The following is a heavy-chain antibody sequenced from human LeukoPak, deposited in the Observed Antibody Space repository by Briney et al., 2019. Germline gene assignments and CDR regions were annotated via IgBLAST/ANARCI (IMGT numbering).Heavy chain of an antibody. CDR2: INPNSGGT. CDR3: WQLVRAGYYGMDV. CDR1: GYTFTGCY. D-gene: IGHD6-6*01. V-gene: IGHV1-2*02. J-gene: IGHJ6*02. Sequence: ASVTVSCKASGYTFTGCYMHWVRQAPGQGLEWMGWINPNSGGTNYAQKFQGRVTMTRDTSISTAYMELSRLRSDDTAVYYCWQLVRAGYYGMDVWGQGTTVTVSS.